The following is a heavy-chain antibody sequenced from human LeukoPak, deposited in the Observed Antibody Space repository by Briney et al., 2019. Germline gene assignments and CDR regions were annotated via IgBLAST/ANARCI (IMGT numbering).Heavy chain of an antibody. V-gene: IGHV3-48*01. CDR1: GFTFNTYN. D-gene: IGHD2/OR15-2a*01. CDR3: AKTFGLIDPFEY. CDR2: ISSSSNTI. J-gene: IGHJ4*02. Sequence: PGGSLRLSCAASGFTFNTYNMNWVRQAPGKGLEWVSYISSSSNTIYYADSVKGRFTISRDNVKNSLFMQMNSLRAEDTAVYYCAKTFGLIDPFEYWGQGNLVTVSS.